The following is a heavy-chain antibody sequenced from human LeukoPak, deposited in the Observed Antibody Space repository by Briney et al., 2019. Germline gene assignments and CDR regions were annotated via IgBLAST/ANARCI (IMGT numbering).Heavy chain of an antibody. D-gene: IGHD3-16*02. CDR1: GFTFSSHS. Sequence: GGSLRLSCAASGFTFSSHSMNWVRQTPGKGLEWISYISSSSTIIHYADSVKGRFTIFRDNSKNTVYLQMNSLRVEDTAVYYCAKSLYGGCDYWGQGTVVTVSS. J-gene: IGHJ4*02. CDR3: AKSLYGGCDY. V-gene: IGHV3-48*01. CDR2: ISSSSTII.